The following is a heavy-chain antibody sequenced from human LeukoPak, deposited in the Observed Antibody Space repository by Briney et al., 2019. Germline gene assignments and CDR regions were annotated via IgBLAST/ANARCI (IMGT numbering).Heavy chain of an antibody. CDR1: GGTFSSYA. CDR3: ARGVYYDILTGYYNGLDY. V-gene: IGHV1-69*04. D-gene: IGHD3-9*01. J-gene: IGHJ4*02. Sequence: SVKVSCKASGGTFSSYAISWVRQAPGQGLEWMGRIIPILGIANYAQKFQGRVTITADKSTSTAYMELSSLRSEDTAAYYCARGVYYDILTGYYNGLDYWGQGTPVTVSS. CDR2: IIPILGIA.